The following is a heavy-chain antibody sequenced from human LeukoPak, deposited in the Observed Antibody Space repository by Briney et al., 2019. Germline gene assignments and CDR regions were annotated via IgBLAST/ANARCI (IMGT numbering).Heavy chain of an antibody. J-gene: IGHJ4*02. CDR1: GFTFSSYS. CDR3: SRGKAVARTYFDY. Sequence: GGSLRLSCAASGFTFSSYSMNWVRQAPGKGLEWVPSISSSSSYIHYADSVKGRFTISRDNAKNSLNLQMNSLRAEDTAVYYCSRGKAVARTYFDYWGQGTLVTVSS. V-gene: IGHV3-21*01. CDR2: ISSSSSYI. D-gene: IGHD6-19*01.